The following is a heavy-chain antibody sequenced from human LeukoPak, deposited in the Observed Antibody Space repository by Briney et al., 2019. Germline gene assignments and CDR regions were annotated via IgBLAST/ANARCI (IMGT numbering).Heavy chain of an antibody. D-gene: IGHD3/OR15-3a*01. Sequence: SETLSLTCTVSGGSISSYYWSWIRQPPGKGLEWIGYIYYSGSTYYNPSLKSRVTISVDTSKNQFSLKLSSVTAADTAVYYCARHFSTAYYFDYWGQGTLSPSPQ. CDR3: ARHFSTAYYFDY. CDR1: GGSISSYY. CDR2: IYYSGST. J-gene: IGHJ4*02. V-gene: IGHV4-59*08.